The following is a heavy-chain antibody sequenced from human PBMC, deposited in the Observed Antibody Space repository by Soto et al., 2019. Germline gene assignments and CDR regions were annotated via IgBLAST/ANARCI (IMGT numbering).Heavy chain of an antibody. CDR3: ARGDIVLVPASEGNWFDP. Sequence: ASVKVSCKASAYSFTTYHIHWVRQAPGQGLEWMGLINPDAGATNYAQRFQGRLRLTRDTSTSTVYMELRSLRFDDTAVYFCARGDIVLVPASEGNWFDPWGQGTLVTVSS. CDR2: INPDAGAT. V-gene: IGHV1-46*01. J-gene: IGHJ5*02. CDR1: AYSFTTYH. D-gene: IGHD2-2*01.